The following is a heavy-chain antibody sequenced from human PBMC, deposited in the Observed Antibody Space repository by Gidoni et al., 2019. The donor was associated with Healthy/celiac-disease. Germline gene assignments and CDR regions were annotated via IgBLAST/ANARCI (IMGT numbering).Heavy chain of an antibody. CDR3: ARTPGRGSYAYFDY. CDR1: GGYTSSSY. Sequence: QVQLQESGPGLVKPSETLSLPCTVSGGYTSSSYWSWNRQTPGKGLEWIGYIYYSGSTNHNPSLKSRVTISIDTSKNQVSLKLSSVTAADTAVYYCARTPGRGSYAYFDYWGQGTLVTVSS. J-gene: IGHJ4*02. V-gene: IGHV4-59*08. CDR2: IYYSGST. D-gene: IGHD1-26*01.